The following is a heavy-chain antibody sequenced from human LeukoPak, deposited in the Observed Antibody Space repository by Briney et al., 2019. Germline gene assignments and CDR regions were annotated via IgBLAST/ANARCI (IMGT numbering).Heavy chain of an antibody. V-gene: IGHV4-34*01. CDR1: GGSFSGYY. CDR2: INHSGST. CDR3: ARIGGRGSSSWYVGWFDP. Sequence: TPSETLSLTCAVYGGSFSGYYWSWIRQPPGKGLEWIGEINHSGSTNYNPSLKSRVTISVDTSKNQFSLKLSSVTAADTAVYYCARIGGRGSSSWYVGWFDPWGQGTLVTVSS. J-gene: IGHJ5*02. D-gene: IGHD6-13*01.